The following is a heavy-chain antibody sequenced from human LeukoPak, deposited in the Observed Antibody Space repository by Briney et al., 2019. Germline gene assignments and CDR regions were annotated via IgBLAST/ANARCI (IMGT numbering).Heavy chain of an antibody. V-gene: IGHV3-33*01. D-gene: IGHD6-19*01. CDR3: WGGGGSGWYGLLGY. J-gene: IGHJ4*02. CDR1: GFTFSSYG. Sequence: GGSLRLSCAASGFTFSSYGMHWVRQAPGKGLEWVAVIWYDGSNKYYADSVKGRFTISRDNSKNTLYLQKKSLRAEDTAVYYCWGGGGSGWYGLLGYWGQGTLVTVSS. CDR2: IWYDGSNK.